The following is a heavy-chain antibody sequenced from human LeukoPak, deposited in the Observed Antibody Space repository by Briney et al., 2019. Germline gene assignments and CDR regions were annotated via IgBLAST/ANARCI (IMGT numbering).Heavy chain of an antibody. Sequence: PGGSLRLSCAAPGFTFSSFAMSWVRQAPGKGLDWVSSISGSGAGTYYADSVKGRFTISRDNSKNTLYLQMNSLRAEDTAVYYCAKSIAVAFYPWGQGTLVTVSS. J-gene: IGHJ5*02. V-gene: IGHV3-23*01. CDR1: GFTFSSFA. CDR3: AKSIAVAFYP. CDR2: ISGSGAGT. D-gene: IGHD6-19*01.